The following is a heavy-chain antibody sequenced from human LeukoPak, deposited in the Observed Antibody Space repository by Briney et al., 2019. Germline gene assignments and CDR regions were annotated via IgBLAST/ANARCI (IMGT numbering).Heavy chain of an antibody. V-gene: IGHV3-48*03. CDR1: GFTFSRYE. Sequence: GGSLRLSCVVSGFTFSRYEMNWVRQAPGKGLEWVSYISSSGSTIYYADSVKGRFTISRDNAKNSLYLQMNRLRDEDTAVYYCARDSIVTGEFDYWGQGTLVTVSS. CDR2: ISSSGSTI. CDR3: ARDSIVTGEFDY. D-gene: IGHD2-21*02. J-gene: IGHJ4*02.